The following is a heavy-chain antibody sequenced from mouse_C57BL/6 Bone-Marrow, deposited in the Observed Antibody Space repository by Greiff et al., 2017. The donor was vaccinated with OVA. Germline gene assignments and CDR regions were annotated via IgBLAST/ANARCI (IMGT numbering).Heavy chain of an antibody. CDR2: ISYDGSN. Sequence: EVQLQESGPGLVKPSQSLSLTCSVTGYSITSGYYWNWIRQFPGNKLEWMGYISYDGSNNYNPSLKNRISITRDTSKNQFFLKLNSVTTEDTATYYCALSSYYAMDYWGQGTSVTVSS. D-gene: IGHD1-3*01. CDR3: ALSSYYAMDY. J-gene: IGHJ4*01. CDR1: GYSITSGYY. V-gene: IGHV3-6*01.